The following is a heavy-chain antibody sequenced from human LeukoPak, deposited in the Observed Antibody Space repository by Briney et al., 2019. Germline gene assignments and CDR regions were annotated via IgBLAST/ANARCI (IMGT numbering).Heavy chain of an antibody. CDR1: GFSFSSHW. CDR2: IEGDGSER. CDR3: AGGSGWLTEY. Sequence: GGSLRLSCAASGFSFSSHWMSWVRQAPGKGLEWVANIEGDGSERNYLDSVKGRLTISRDNAKNSLHLEMNSLRGDDTAVYFCAGGSGWLTEYWGQGTVVTVSS. D-gene: IGHD6-19*01. V-gene: IGHV3-7*03. J-gene: IGHJ4*02.